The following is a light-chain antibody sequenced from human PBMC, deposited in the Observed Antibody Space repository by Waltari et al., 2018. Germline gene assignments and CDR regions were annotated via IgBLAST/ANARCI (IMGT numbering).Light chain of an antibody. CDR1: QSVDNTY. J-gene: IGKJ2*01. Sequence: EIVLTQSPGTLSLSPGERATLSCRASQSVDNTYLAWYQKKPGQAPRLLIVGASSRATGIPDRFSGGGSGTDFTLIISRLEPEDFAVYYCQQYGGSLPYTFGQGTKLEIK. V-gene: IGKV3-20*01. CDR3: QQYGGSLPYT. CDR2: GAS.